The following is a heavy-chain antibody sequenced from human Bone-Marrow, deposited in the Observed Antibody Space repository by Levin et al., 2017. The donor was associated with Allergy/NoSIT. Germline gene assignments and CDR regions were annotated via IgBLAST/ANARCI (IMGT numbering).Heavy chain of an antibody. CDR3: ARGRRWLHSDFDY. CDR2: ASSTGSA. Sequence: RSSETLSLTCTVSGDSISNYYWSWIRQSAGMGLEWIGRASSTGSASYNPSLQSRVTMSLDTSKSQFSLEMTSVTAADTAVYYCARGRRWLHSDFDYWGQGILVTVSS. D-gene: IGHD5-24*01. CDR1: GDSISNYY. V-gene: IGHV4-4*07. J-gene: IGHJ4*02.